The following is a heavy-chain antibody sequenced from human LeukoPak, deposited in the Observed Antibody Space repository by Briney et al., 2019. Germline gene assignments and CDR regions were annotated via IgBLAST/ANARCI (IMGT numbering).Heavy chain of an antibody. V-gene: IGHV4-4*02. CDR2: IHHSGSI. Sequence: SGTLSLTCAVSGGSLSSSNWWSWVRQPPGKGLEWIGEIHHSGSINYDPSLKSRATLSVDKSKNQFSLKLSSVTAADTAVYYCARKTIEPIEGNFDYWGQGSLVTVSS. CDR1: GGSLSSSNW. CDR3: ARKTIEPIEGNFDY. D-gene: IGHD2/OR15-2a*01. J-gene: IGHJ4*02.